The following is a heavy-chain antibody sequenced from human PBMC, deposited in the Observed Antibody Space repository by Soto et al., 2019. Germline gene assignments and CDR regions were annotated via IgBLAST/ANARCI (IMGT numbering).Heavy chain of an antibody. Sequence: SETLSLTCTVSGGSISSYYWSWIRQPPGKGLEWIGYIYYSGSTNYNPSLKSRVTISVDTSKNQFSLKLSSVTAADTAVYYCANRGRIATSVLYYFDYWGQGTLVTVSS. D-gene: IGHD6-13*01. J-gene: IGHJ4*02. CDR3: ANRGRIATSVLYYFDY. CDR2: IYYSGST. CDR1: GGSISSYY. V-gene: IGHV4-59*08.